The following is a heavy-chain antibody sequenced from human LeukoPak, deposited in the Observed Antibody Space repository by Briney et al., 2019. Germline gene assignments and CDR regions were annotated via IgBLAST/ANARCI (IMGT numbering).Heavy chain of an antibody. CDR3: AKETIFGVVMYYYYYYMDV. V-gene: IGHV3-23*01. D-gene: IGHD3-3*01. CDR1: GFTFSSYA. Sequence: QSGGSLRLSCAASGFTFSSYAMSWVRQAPGKGLEWVSAISGSGGSTYYADSVKGRFTISRDNSKNTLYLQMNSLRAEDTAVYYCAKETIFGVVMYYYYYYMDVWGKGTTVTVSS. J-gene: IGHJ6*03. CDR2: ISGSGGST.